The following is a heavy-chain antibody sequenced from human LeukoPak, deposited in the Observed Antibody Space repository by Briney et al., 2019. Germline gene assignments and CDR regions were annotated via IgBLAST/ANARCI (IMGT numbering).Heavy chain of an antibody. J-gene: IGHJ6*03. D-gene: IGHD3-3*01. Sequence: SETLSLTCTVSGGSISSYYWSWIRQPPGKGLEWIGYIYYSGSTNYNPSLKSRVTISVDTSKNQFSLKLSSVTAADTAVYYCARVLEWLSEPWYMDVWGKGTTVTVSS. V-gene: IGHV4-59*01. CDR1: GGSISSYY. CDR3: ARVLEWLSEPWYMDV. CDR2: IYYSGST.